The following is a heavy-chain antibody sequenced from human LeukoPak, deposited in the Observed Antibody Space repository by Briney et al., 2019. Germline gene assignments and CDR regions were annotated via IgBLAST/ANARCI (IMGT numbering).Heavy chain of an antibody. J-gene: IGHJ4*02. V-gene: IGHV4-59*01. Sequence: SETLSLTCTVSGGSISSYYWSWIRQPPGKGLEWIGYIYYSGSTNYNPFLKSRVTISVDTSKNQFSLKLSSVTAADTAVYYCAGSMVRGVITGLDYWGQGTLVTVSS. CDR3: AGSMVRGVITGLDY. CDR2: IYYSGST. D-gene: IGHD3-10*01. CDR1: GGSISSYY.